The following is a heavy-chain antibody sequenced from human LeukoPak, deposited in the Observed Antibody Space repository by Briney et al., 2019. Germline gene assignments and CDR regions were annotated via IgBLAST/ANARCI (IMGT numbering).Heavy chain of an antibody. CDR1: GFTFSSSG. V-gene: IGHV3-30*18. Sequence: GGSLRLSCAASGFTFSSSGMHWVRQAPGKGLEWVALISYDGSNKYYADSVKGRFTISRDNSKNTLYLQTDSLRAEDTAVYYCAKDGYCSDGSCYANFFDYWGQGTLVTVSS. CDR2: ISYDGSNK. D-gene: IGHD2-15*01. J-gene: IGHJ4*02. CDR3: AKDGYCSDGSCYANFFDY.